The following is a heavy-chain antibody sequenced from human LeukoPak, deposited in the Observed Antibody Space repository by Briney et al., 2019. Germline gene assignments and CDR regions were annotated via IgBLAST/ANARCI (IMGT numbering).Heavy chain of an antibody. CDR2: IKTDASEK. V-gene: IGHV3-7*01. CDR1: GFIFSNCW. CDR3: ATYSTRNAREFQS. J-gene: IGHJ1*01. Sequence: GGSLRLSCETSGFIFSNCWMTWVRQAPGKGLEWVANIKTDASEKYYADSVKGRSTISRDNAKMSLYLQMNSLRVEDTAVYYCATYSTRNAREFQSWGQGTLVTVSS. D-gene: IGHD4-11*01.